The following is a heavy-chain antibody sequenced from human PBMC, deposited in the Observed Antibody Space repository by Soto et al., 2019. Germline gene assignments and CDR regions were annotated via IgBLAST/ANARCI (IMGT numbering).Heavy chain of an antibody. J-gene: IGHJ4*02. CDR2: ISWNSGSI. CDR3: AKDIVLMVYERGYFDY. V-gene: IGHV3-9*01. CDR1: GFTFDDYA. Sequence: GGSLRLSCAASGFTFDDYAMHWVRQAPGKGLEWVSGISWNSGSIGYADSVKGRFTISRDNAKNSLYLQMNSLRAEDTALYYCAKDIVLMVYERGYFDYWGQGTLVTVSS. D-gene: IGHD2-8*01.